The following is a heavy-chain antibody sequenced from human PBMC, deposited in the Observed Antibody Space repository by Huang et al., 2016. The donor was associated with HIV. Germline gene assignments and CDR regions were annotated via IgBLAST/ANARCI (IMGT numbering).Heavy chain of an antibody. J-gene: IGHJ3*02. CDR1: GFPFNNHA. Sequence: QVQLVESGGGVVQPGRSLRLSGAASGFPFNNHAMHWVRQDPGKGLDWVAVISNDGSNNYYADSVKGRFTISRDSSKSTLFLHMTSLRTEDTAVYYCARAKDTWDAYDIWGQGTMVIVSS. V-gene: IGHV3-30-3*01. D-gene: IGHD5-18*01. CDR2: ISNDGSNN. CDR3: ARAKDTWDAYDI.